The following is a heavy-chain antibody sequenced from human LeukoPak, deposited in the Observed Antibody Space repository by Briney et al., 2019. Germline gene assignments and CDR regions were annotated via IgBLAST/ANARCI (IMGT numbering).Heavy chain of an antibody. CDR1: GGTFSSYA. V-gene: IGHV1-69*05. CDR3: ARDQGYDSSGYYYYQFDY. J-gene: IGHJ4*02. CDR2: IIPIFGTA. D-gene: IGHD3-22*01. Sequence: ASVKVSCKASGGTFSSYAISWVRQAPGQGLEWMGRIIPIFGTADYAQKLQGRDTITTDESTSTAYMELSSLRSEDTAVYYCARDQGYDSSGYYYYQFDYWGQGTLVTVSS.